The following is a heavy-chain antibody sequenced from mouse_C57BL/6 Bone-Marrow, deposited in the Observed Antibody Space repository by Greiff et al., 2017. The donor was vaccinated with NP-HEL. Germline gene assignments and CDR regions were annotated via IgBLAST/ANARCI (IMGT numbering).Heavy chain of an antibody. Sequence: EVKLMESGGGLVQPGGSLSLSCAASGFTFTDYYMSWVRQPPGKALEWLGFIRNKANGYTPEYSASVKGRFTISRANSQSILELQMHALRAEDSATYYSARFYLLSDYYAMDYWGQGTSVTVSS. CDR2: IRNKANGYTP. CDR3: ARFYLLSDYYAMDY. J-gene: IGHJ4*01. D-gene: IGHD2-1*01. CDR1: GFTFTDYY. V-gene: IGHV7-3*01.